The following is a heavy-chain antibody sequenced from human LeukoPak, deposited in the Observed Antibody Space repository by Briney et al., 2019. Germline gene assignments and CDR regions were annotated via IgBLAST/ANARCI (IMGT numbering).Heavy chain of an antibody. CDR3: AEGGYDFWSGYRRSYYYYMDV. CDR2: ISGSGGST. D-gene: IGHD3-3*01. J-gene: IGHJ6*03. Sequence: TGGSLRLSCAASGFTFSSYAMSWVRQAPGKGLEWVSAISGSGGSTYYADSVKGRFTISRDNSKNTLYLQMNSLRAEDTAVYYCAEGGYDFWSGYRRSYYYYMDVWGKGTTVTVSS. V-gene: IGHV3-23*01. CDR1: GFTFSSYA.